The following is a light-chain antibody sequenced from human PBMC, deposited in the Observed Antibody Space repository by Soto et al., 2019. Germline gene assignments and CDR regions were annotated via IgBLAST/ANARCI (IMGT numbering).Light chain of an antibody. V-gene: IGKV1-5*01. CDR3: QHYNNYPRT. CDR2: DAS. J-gene: IGKJ1*01. Sequence: DIQMTESPSALSASVGDRVTITCGASQNISSWLAWYQQKAGKAPKSLIYDASSLESGVPSRMSGSGSGTEFTLTITNLQPDDSATYYCQHYNNYPRTFGQGTKVDI. CDR1: QNISSW.